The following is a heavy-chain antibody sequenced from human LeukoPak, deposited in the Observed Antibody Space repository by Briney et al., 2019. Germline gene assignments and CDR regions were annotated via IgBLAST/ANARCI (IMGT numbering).Heavy chain of an antibody. V-gene: IGHV1-69*05. CDR3: ARLGPYCGGDCYSSAGY. CDR2: IIPIFGTA. Sequence: SVKVSCKASGGTFSSYAISWVRQAPGQGLGWMGGIIPIFGTANYAQKFQGRVTITTDESTSTAYMELSSLRSEDTAVYYCARLGPYCGGDCYSSAGYWGQGTLVTVSS. CDR1: GGTFSSYA. D-gene: IGHD2-21*02. J-gene: IGHJ4*02.